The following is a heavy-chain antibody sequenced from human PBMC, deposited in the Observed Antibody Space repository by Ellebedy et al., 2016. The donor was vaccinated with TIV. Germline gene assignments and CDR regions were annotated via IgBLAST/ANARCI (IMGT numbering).Heavy chain of an antibody. CDR3: ARDRSYSPTY. CDR2: ISYDGNNK. CDR1: GFICGNYA. Sequence: GESLKISCAASGFICGNYAMNWVRQTPGKGLEWVAFISYDGNNKYYADSVKGRFTLSRDNAKNTLYLEMNSLRAEDTAVYFCARDRSYSPTYWGQGTLVTVSS. D-gene: IGHD1-26*01. V-gene: IGHV3-30*04. J-gene: IGHJ4*02.